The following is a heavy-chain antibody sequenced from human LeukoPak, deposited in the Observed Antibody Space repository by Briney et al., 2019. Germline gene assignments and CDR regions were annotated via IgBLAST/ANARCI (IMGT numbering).Heavy chain of an antibody. D-gene: IGHD6-13*01. CDR3: ARDSGWFRFDY. V-gene: IGHV3-7*03. J-gene: IGHJ4*02. CDR2: IKEDGSQK. Sequence: GGSLRLSCAASGFTFSSFWMTWVRQAPGKGLEWVANIKEDGSQKYYVDSVKGRFAISRDNAKNSLFLQTNSLRADDTAVYYCARDSGWFRFDYWGQGTLVTVSS. CDR1: GFTFSSFW.